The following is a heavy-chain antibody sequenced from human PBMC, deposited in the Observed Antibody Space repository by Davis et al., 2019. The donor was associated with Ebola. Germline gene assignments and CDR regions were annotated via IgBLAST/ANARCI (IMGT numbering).Heavy chain of an antibody. CDR2: MNQDGSDK. CDR1: GFTFSSYW. V-gene: IGHV3-7*03. Sequence: PGGSLRLSCAASGFTFSSYWMSWVRQAPGKGLEWVANMNQDGSDKYYVDSVKGRFAISRHNSKNTLYLQMNSLRAEDTAVYYCARVAGYFDLWGRGTLVTVSS. D-gene: IGHD6-13*01. J-gene: IGHJ2*01. CDR3: ARVAGYFDL.